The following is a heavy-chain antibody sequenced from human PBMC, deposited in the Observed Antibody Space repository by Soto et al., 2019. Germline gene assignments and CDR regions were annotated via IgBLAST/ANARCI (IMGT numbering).Heavy chain of an antibody. Sequence: QSLSLTCAISGDSVSSNSAAWNWIRQSPSRGLEWLGRTYYRSKWYNDYAVSVKSRITINPDTSKNQFSLQLNSVTPEDTAVYYCARDPGLAVAPRGYMDVWGKGTTVTVSS. J-gene: IGHJ6*03. V-gene: IGHV6-1*01. D-gene: IGHD6-19*01. CDR1: GDSVSSNSAA. CDR2: TYYRSKWYN. CDR3: ARDPGLAVAPRGYMDV.